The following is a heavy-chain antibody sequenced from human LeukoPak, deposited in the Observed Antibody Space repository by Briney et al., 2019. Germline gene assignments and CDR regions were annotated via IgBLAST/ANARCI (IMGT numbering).Heavy chain of an antibody. CDR2: IRYDGSNK. J-gene: IGHJ4*02. CDR3: AKDRITIFGVAKGSFDY. D-gene: IGHD3-3*01. V-gene: IGHV3-30*02. CDR1: GFTFSSYG. Sequence: VGSLRLSCAASGFTFSSYGMHWVRQAPGKGLEWVAFIRYDGSNKYYADSVKGRFTISRDNSKNTLYLQMNSLRAEDTAVYYCAKDRITIFGVAKGSFDYWGQGTLVTVSS.